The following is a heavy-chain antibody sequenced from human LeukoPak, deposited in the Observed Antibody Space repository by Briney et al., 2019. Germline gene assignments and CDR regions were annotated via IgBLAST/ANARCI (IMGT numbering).Heavy chain of an antibody. CDR2: IYPGDSDT. V-gene: IGHV5-51*01. Sequence: GESLKISCKGSGYSFTSYWIGRVRQMPGKGLEWMGIIYPGDSDTRYSPSFQGQVTISADKSISTAYLQWSSLKASDTAMYYCARQRSYYYGSGSYYNGGNWFDPWGQGTLVTVSS. J-gene: IGHJ5*02. CDR3: ARQRSYYYGSGSYYNGGNWFDP. CDR1: GYSFTSYW. D-gene: IGHD3-10*01.